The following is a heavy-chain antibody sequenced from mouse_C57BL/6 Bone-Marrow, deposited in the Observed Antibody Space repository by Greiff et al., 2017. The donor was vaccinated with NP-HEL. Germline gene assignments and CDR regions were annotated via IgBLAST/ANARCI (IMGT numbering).Heavy chain of an antibody. CDR2: IYPRSGNT. D-gene: IGHD1-1*01. Sequence: VQLVESGAELARPGASVKLSCKASGYTFTSYGISWVKQRTGQGLEWIGEIYPRSGNTYSNEKFKGKATLTADKSSSTAYMELRSLTSEDSAVYFCARMGPLYYGSTYWYFDVWGTGTTVTVSS. CDR1: GYTFTSYG. J-gene: IGHJ1*03. V-gene: IGHV1-81*01. CDR3: ARMGPLYYGSTYWYFDV.